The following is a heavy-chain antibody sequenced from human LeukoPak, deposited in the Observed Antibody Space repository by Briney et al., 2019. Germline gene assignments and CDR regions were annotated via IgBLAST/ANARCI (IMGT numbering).Heavy chain of an antibody. Sequence: ASVKVSCKASGYTFTSYDMHWVRQAPGQRLEWMGWINAGNGNTNYAQKLQGRVTMTTDTSTSTAYMELRSLRSDDTAVYYCARDRTGYSSGWYSNYFDYWGQGTLVTVSS. J-gene: IGHJ4*02. CDR2: INAGNGNT. V-gene: IGHV1-3*01. CDR1: GYTFTSYD. D-gene: IGHD6-19*01. CDR3: ARDRTGYSSGWYSNYFDY.